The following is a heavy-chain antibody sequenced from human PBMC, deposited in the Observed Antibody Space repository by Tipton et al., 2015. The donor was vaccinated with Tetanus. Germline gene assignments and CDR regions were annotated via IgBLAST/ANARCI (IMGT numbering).Heavy chain of an antibody. J-gene: IGHJ6*02. CDR1: GASFSDYY. CDR3: VTVNFPNSYHYGMDV. V-gene: IGHV4-34*01. Sequence: TLSLTCAVYGASFSDYYWSWIRQAPGKGLEWIGEIHHSGSTNHNPSLKSRVTLSVDTSKNQFSLKLNSVTAADTAMYYCVTVNFPNSYHYGMDVWGQGTTVAVSS. CDR2: IHHSGST. D-gene: IGHD1-1*01.